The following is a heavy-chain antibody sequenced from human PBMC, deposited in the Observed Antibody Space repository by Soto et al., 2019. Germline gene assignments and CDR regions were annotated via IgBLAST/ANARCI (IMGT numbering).Heavy chain of an antibody. D-gene: IGHD6-13*01. J-gene: IGHJ2*01. Sequence: EVQLLESGGGLVQPGGSLRLSCAASGFTFRNYAMSWVRKAPGKGLEWVSVFGASGGSTYYADSVKGRFTISRDNFKNTLYLQMNSLRAEDTAVYYCAKAVGSWANWYFDLWGRGTLATVSS. CDR1: GFTFRNYA. CDR3: AKAVGSWANWYFDL. V-gene: IGHV3-23*01. CDR2: FGASGGST.